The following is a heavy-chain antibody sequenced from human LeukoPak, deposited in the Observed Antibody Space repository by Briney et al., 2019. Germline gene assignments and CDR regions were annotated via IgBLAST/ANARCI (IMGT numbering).Heavy chain of an antibody. J-gene: IGHJ6*04. D-gene: IGHD3-3*01. V-gene: IGHV1-18*01. CDR1: GYTFTSYG. CDR3: ARDRMLEWFSAVDV. CDR2: ISAYNGNT. Sequence: GASVKVSCKASGYTFTSYGISWVRQAPGQGLEWMGWISAYNGNTNYAQKLQGRVTMTTDTSTSTAYMELRSLRSDDTAVYYCARDRMLEWFSAVDVWGKGTTVTVSS.